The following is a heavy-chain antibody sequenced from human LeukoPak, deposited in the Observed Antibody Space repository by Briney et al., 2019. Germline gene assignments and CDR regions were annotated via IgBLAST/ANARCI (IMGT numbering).Heavy chain of an antibody. V-gene: IGHV3-21*04. J-gene: IGHJ4*02. D-gene: IGHD4-17*01. Sequence: GGSLRLSCAASGFTFSSYTMNWVRQAPGKGLEWLSSISSSSSYIYYADSVKGRFTISRDNAKNSLYLQMNSLRAEDTAVYYCARDGYGDYRGELNYWGQGTLVTVSS. CDR3: ARDGYGDYRGELNY. CDR2: ISSSSSYI. CDR1: GFTFSSYT.